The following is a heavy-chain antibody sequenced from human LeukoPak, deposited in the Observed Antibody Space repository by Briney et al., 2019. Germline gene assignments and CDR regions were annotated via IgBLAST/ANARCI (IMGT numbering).Heavy chain of an antibody. D-gene: IGHD3-22*01. Sequence: SGGSLRLSCAASGFTFSSYAMSWVRQAPGKGLEWVSDINGSGGSTYNADSVKGRFTISRDNAKNTLNLQMNSLRAEDTAVYYCARDLGQYYDTSDNWFDPWGQGTLVTVSS. CDR2: INGSGGST. J-gene: IGHJ5*02. CDR3: ARDLGQYYDTSDNWFDP. CDR1: GFTFSSYA. V-gene: IGHV3-23*01.